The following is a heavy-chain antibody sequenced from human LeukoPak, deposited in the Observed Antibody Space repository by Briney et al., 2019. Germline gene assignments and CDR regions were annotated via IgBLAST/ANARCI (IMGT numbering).Heavy chain of an antibody. V-gene: IGHV4-61*02. D-gene: IGHD2-21*02. CDR3: ARDPGAHRDHRFDF. CDR2: IYTSGST. J-gene: IGHJ4*02. CDR1: GGSFSSGSYY. Sequence: SETLSLTCTVSGGSFSSGSYYWGWIRQPAGKGLEWIGRIYTSGSTNYNPSLKSRVTISVDTSTNQFSLKLSSVTAADRGVYYCARDPGAHRDHRFDFWGQGTLVPVSS.